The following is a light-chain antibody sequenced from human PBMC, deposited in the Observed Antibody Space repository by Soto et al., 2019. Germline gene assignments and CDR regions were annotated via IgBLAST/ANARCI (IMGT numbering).Light chain of an antibody. Sequence: QSVLTHPPSASGTPGQRVTISCSGSSSNIGSNTVNWYQQLPGPAPKLPIYSNNQRPSGVPDRFSGSKSGTSASLAISGLQSEDEADYYCAAGDDSLNGVVFGVGTQLTVL. V-gene: IGLV1-44*01. CDR2: SNN. CDR3: AAGDDSLNGVV. CDR1: SSNIGSNT. J-gene: IGLJ2*01.